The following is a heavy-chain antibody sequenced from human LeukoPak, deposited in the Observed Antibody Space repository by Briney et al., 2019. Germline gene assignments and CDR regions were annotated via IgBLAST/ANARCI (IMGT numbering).Heavy chain of an antibody. CDR3: ARDQVYYDFWSAY. J-gene: IGHJ4*02. V-gene: IGHV3-49*04. CDR1: GFTFGDYS. CDR2: IRSKAHGGTT. D-gene: IGHD3-3*01. Sequence: PGGSLRLSCTGSGFTFGDYSMNWVRQAPGEGLEWVAFIRSKAHGGTTEYAASVKGRFSFSRDDSRSVAYLQMNNLRTEDTAVYYCARDQVYYDFWSAYWGQGTLVTVSS.